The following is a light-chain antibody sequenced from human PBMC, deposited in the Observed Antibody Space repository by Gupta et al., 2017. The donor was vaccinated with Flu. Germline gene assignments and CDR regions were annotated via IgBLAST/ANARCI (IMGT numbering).Light chain of an antibody. CDR3: SSHAGRVTWV. Sequence: SAPPQPRSASGSPGQSVTLSCPVSRNDVGGSNRVSWYQQRPGKAPKLILYDVTERPSGVPDRFSGSKSGNTASLTISGLQADDEADYYCSSHAGRVTWVFGTGTTVTVL. J-gene: IGLJ1*01. CDR2: DVT. V-gene: IGLV2-11*01. CDR1: RNDVGGSNR.